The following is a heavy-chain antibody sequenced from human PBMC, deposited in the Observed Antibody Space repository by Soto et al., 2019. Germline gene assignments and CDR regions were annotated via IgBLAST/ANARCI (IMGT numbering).Heavy chain of an antibody. J-gene: IGHJ4*02. Sequence: SETLSLTCTVSGGSISNYFCNWIRQPAGKGLEWIGRIDNSGSTNYNPSLKSRITMSADTSRNQFSLKLNSVTAADTAVYYCARGGQDFWSGPFDYWGQGALITVSS. V-gene: IGHV4-4*07. D-gene: IGHD3-3*01. CDR1: GGSISNYF. CDR2: IDNSGST. CDR3: ARGGQDFWSGPFDY.